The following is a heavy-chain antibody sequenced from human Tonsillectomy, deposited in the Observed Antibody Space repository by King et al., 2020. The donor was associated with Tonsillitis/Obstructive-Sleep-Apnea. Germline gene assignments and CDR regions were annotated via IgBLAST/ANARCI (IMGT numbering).Heavy chain of an antibody. CDR2: IIPIFGTV. Sequence: QLVQSGAEVKKPGSSVKVSCKASGGTFSSYAIIWVRQAPGPGLEWMGGIIPIFGTVNYAQKFPGTVTITADESTSTAYMELSSLRSEDPAVYYCAGRNSNWFDPWGQGTLVTVSS. CDR3: AGRNSNWFDP. D-gene: IGHD4-23*01. J-gene: IGHJ5*02. V-gene: IGHV1-69*12. CDR1: GGTFSSYA.